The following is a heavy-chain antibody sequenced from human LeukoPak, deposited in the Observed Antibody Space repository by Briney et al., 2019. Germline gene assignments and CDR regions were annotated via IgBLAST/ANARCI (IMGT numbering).Heavy chain of an antibody. CDR2: IRYDGSNK. Sequence: PGGSLRLSCAASGFTFSSYGMHWVRQAPGKGLEWVAFIRYDGSNKYYADSVKGRFTISRDNSKNTLYLQMNSLRAEDTAVYYCAKGTFRYYYESSGYYRIDWGQGTLVTVSS. CDR1: GFTFSSYG. CDR3: AKGTFRYYYESSGYYRID. J-gene: IGHJ4*02. D-gene: IGHD3-22*01. V-gene: IGHV3-30*02.